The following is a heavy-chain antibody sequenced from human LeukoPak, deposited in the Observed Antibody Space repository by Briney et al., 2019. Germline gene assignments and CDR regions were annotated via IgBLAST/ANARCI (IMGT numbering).Heavy chain of an antibody. J-gene: IGHJ4*02. CDR3: ARVDSSSWFDY. Sequence: GASVEVSCKASGYTFTGYYMHWVRQAPGQGLEWMGWINPNSGGTNYAQKFQGRVTMTRDTSISTAYMELSRLTSDDTAVYYCARVDSSSWFDYWGQGTLVTVSS. CDR2: INPNSGGT. CDR1: GYTFTGYY. D-gene: IGHD6-13*01. V-gene: IGHV1-2*02.